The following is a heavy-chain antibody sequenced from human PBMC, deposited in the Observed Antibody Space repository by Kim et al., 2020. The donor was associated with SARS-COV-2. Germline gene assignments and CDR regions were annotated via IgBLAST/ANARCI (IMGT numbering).Heavy chain of an antibody. J-gene: IGHJ4*02. D-gene: IGHD3-9*01. V-gene: IGHV5-10-1*01. CDR3: ARRGYYDILTGYSI. CDR2: IDPSDSYT. Sequence: GESLKISCNGSGYSFTSYWISLVRQMPGKGLEWVGRIDPSDSYTNYSPSFQGHVTISADKSSSTAYLQWSSLKASDTAMYYCARRGYYDILTGYSIWGQGTLVTVSS. CDR1: GYSFTSYW.